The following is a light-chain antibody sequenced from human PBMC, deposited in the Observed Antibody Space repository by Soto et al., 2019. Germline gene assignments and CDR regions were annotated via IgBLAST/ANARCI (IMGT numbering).Light chain of an antibody. CDR2: LNSDGSH. V-gene: IGLV4-69*01. Sequence: QSVLTQSPSASASLGASVNLTCTLTSGHSSYAIACHQQQPEKGPRYLMKLNSDGSHSKGDGIPDRVSGSSSGAERYLTISSLQSEDEADYYCQTWGTGIQVFGGGTKLTVL. CDR3: QTWGTGIQV. J-gene: IGLJ2*01. CDR1: SGHSSYA.